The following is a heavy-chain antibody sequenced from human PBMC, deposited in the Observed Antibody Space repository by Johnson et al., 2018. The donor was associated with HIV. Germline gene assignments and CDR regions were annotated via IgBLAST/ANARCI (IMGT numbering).Heavy chain of an antibody. V-gene: IGHV3-11*04. J-gene: IGHJ3*02. D-gene: IGHD3-22*01. CDR1: GLNFSDYS. CDR2: ISSSGSTI. Sequence: QMLLVESGGGVVQPGTSMRLSCVVSGLNFSDYSMHWVRQTPGKGLEWVSYISSSGSTIYYADSVKGRFTISRDNAKNSLYLQMNSLRAEDTAVYYCARDLVPYYYDSSGYSDAFDIWGQGTMVTVSS. CDR3: ARDLVPYYYDSSGYSDAFDI.